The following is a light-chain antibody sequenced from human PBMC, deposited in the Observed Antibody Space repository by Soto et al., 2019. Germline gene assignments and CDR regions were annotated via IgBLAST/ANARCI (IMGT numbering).Light chain of an antibody. CDR2: DIY. CDR1: QYVSTN. Sequence: ETVMTQFPATLSVSPGERATLSCRASQYVSTNLAWYQQQPGQPPRLLIYDIYNRATGIPARFSGSGSETEFAITITSLQSEDFAVYYCQQYDTWPLTFGGGTKVEIK. CDR3: QQYDTWPLT. J-gene: IGKJ4*01. V-gene: IGKV3D-15*01.